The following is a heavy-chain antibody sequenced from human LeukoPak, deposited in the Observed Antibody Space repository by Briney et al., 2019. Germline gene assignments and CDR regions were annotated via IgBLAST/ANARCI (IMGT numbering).Heavy chain of an antibody. CDR2: IYSSGSA. J-gene: IGHJ6*04. Sequence: PSETLSLTCTVSGGSVSNYYWSWIRQPPGKGLEWIGYIYSSGSAIYNPSLRSRVTISIDTSKNQFSLKLSSVTATDTAVYYCAGAGYSGSDFSVWGKGSTVTVSS. D-gene: IGHD5-12*01. CDR1: GGSVSNYY. V-gene: IGHV4-59*02. CDR3: AGAGYSGSDFSV.